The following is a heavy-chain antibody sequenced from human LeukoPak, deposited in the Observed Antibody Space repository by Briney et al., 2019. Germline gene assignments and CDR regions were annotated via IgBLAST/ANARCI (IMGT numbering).Heavy chain of an antibody. CDR2: IFQTGTT. Sequence: PSETLSLTCGVSGGPISSTNWWSWVRQPPGKGLEWIGEIFQTGTTNYNPSLKSRVTISVDKSKNQFSLKLNSVTAADTAVYFCARRQDGSGSYYWGQGTLVTVSA. J-gene: IGHJ4*02. CDR1: GGPISSTNW. D-gene: IGHD3-10*01. CDR3: ARRQDGSGSYY. V-gene: IGHV4-4*02.